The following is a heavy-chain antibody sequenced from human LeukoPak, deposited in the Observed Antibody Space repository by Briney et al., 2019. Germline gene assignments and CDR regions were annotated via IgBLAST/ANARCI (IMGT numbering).Heavy chain of an antibody. CDR1: GYSFTSYW. D-gene: IGHD6-19*01. J-gene: IGHJ4*02. CDR2: IYPGDSDT. Sequence: GESLEISCQGSGYSFTSYWIGWVRRLPGKGLEGMGIIYPGDSDTRYSPSFQGQVTISADKSISTAYLQWSSLKASDTAMYYCARPEDSSGLGYWGQGTLVTVSS. CDR3: ARPEDSSGLGY. V-gene: IGHV5-51*01.